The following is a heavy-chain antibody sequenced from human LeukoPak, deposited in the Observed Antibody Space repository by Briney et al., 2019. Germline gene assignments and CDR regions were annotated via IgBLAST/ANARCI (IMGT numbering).Heavy chain of an antibody. CDR1: GFTFSSYG. D-gene: IGHD6-6*01. Sequence: PGGSLRLSCAASGFTFSSYGMHWVRQAPGKGLEWVAFIRYDGSNKYYADSVKGRFTISRDNSKNTLYLQMNSLRAEDTAVYYCARGDSVAARPFSMGYWGQGTLVTVSS. V-gene: IGHV3-30*02. CDR2: IRYDGSNK. CDR3: ARGDSVAARPFSMGY. J-gene: IGHJ4*02.